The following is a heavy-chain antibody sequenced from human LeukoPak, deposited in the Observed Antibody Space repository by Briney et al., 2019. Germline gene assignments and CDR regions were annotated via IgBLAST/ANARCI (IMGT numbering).Heavy chain of an antibody. D-gene: IGHD6-13*01. CDR1: GGSISTTNW. V-gene: IGHV4-4*02. Sequence: PSGTLSLTCDVSGGSISTTNWWTWIRQPPGKGLEWIGEIHYGGSATYNPSLNSRVSISLDKSNNQFSLKLRSVTAADTAVYYCARNGPTAAGAFDIWGQGTPVTVSS. J-gene: IGHJ3*02. CDR3: ARNGPTAAGAFDI. CDR2: IHYGGSA.